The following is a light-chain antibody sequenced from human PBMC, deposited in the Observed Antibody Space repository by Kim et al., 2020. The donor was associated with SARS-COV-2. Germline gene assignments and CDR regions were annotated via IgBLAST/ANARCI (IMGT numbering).Light chain of an antibody. V-gene: IGKV1-39*01. CDR2: AAS. J-gene: IGKJ3*01. CDR3: QQSYITPFT. Sequence: DIQMTQSPSSLSASVGDRVTITCRTTQSISSHLNWYQQKPGRAPKLLISAASTLQGGVPSRFSGSGSETDSTLTISSLQPDDFATYFCQQSYITPFTFGPGTKVDIK. CDR1: QSISSH.